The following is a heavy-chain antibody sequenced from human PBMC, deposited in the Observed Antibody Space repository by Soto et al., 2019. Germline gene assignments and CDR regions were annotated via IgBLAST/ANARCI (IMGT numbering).Heavy chain of an antibody. D-gene: IGHD6-19*01. J-gene: IGHJ4*02. CDR3: VKTTGWPGFDF. CDR2: IYGGGTT. Sequence: EVQLVESGGGLIQPGGSLRLSCAASGFAVSSKYMTWVRQAPGKGLEWVSVIYGGGTTYYADSVKGRFTISRDTSKNTLYLQMNSLSAEDTDVYYCVKTTGWPGFDFWGQGTLVTVSS. V-gene: IGHV3-53*01. CDR1: GFAVSSKY.